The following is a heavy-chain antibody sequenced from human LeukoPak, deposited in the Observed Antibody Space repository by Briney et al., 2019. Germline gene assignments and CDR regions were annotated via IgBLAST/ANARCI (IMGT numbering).Heavy chain of an antibody. CDR3: ARESGSVTSEVDFDY. V-gene: IGHV3-30*04. D-gene: IGHD4-17*01. CDR1: GFTFSSHA. J-gene: IGHJ4*02. CDR2: ISYDGSYK. Sequence: GGPLRLSCAASGFTFSSHAMHWVRQAPGKGLEWVALISYDGSYKYYGDSVKGRFTISRDNSKNTLYLQMNSLRAEDTAVYYCARESGSVTSEVDFDYWGQGTLVTVSS.